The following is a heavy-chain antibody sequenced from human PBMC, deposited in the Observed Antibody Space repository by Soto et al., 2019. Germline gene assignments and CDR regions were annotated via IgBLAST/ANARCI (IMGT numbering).Heavy chain of an antibody. CDR2: ISAYNGNT. Sequence: GASVKVSCKASGYTFTSYGISWVRQAPGQGLEWMGWISAYNGNTNYAQKLQGRVTMTTDTSTSTAYMELRSLRSDDTAVYYCARAALYCSSTSCYYYYGIDVWGQGTTVTVSS. D-gene: IGHD2-2*01. V-gene: IGHV1-18*04. CDR1: GYTFTSYG. J-gene: IGHJ6*02. CDR3: ARAALYCSSTSCYYYYGIDV.